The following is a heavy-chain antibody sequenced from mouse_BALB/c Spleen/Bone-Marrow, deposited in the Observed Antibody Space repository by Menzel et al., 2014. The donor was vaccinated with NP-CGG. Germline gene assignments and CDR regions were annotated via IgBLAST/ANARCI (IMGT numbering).Heavy chain of an antibody. D-gene: IGHD2-1*01. CDR1: GFDFSRYW. J-gene: IGHJ2*01. Sequence: DVKLVESGGGLVQPGESLKLSCAASGFDFSRYWMSWVRQAPGKGLEWIGEINPDSSTINYTPSLKDKYIISRDNAKNTLYLQMSKVRSEDTALYYCARQGYYGKGDYWGQGTTLTVSS. CDR2: INPDSSTI. CDR3: ARQGYYGKGDY. V-gene: IGHV4-1*02.